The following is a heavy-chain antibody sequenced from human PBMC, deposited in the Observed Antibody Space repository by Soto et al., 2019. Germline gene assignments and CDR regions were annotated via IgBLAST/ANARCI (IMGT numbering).Heavy chain of an antibody. CDR3: ARDLTSVRGS. D-gene: IGHD3-10*01. Sequence: QVQMVQSGAEVKKPGSSARVSCKVSGGTFSRHSISWVRQAPGQGLEWMGGIIPIFDATQYAQKFQGRLTITADEATTAFPMDLSGLRPEDTAISYCARDLTSVRGSWGQGTLVTVS. V-gene: IGHV1-69*01. CDR2: IIPIFDAT. J-gene: IGHJ4*02. CDR1: GGTFSRHS.